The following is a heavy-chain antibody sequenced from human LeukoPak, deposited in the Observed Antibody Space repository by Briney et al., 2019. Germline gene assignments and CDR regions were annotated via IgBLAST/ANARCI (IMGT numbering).Heavy chain of an antibody. J-gene: IGHJ5*02. CDR1: GGSISSGSYY. CDR3: ARDLGQYYDTSDNWFDP. V-gene: IGHV4-61*02. D-gene: IGHD3-22*01. Sequence: KTSQTLSLTCTVSGGSISSGSYYWSWIRQPAGKGLEWIGRIYTSGSTNYNPSLKSRVTISVDTSKNQFSLKLSSVTAADTAVYYCARDLGQYYDTSDNWFDPWGQGTLVTVSS. CDR2: IYTSGST.